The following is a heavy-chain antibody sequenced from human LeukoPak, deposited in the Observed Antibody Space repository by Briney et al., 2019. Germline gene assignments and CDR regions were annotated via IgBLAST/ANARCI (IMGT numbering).Heavy chain of an antibody. D-gene: IGHD2-15*01. CDR2: ISSSSSYI. CDR3: ASSLVVVATYPYH. Sequence: PGGSLRISCGASGFTFSSYSKNWVRKAPGKGLEWVSSISSSSSYIYYADSVKGRFTISRDNAKNSLYLQLNSLRAEDTAVYYCASSLVVVATYPYHWGQGTLVTVSS. J-gene: IGHJ5*02. CDR1: GFTFSSYS. V-gene: IGHV3-21*01.